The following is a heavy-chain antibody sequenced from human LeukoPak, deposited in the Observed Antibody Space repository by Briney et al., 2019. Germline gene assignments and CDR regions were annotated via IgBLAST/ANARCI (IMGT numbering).Heavy chain of an antibody. Sequence: GGSLRLSCAASGFTFSSYWMSWVRQAPGKGLEWVANIKQDGSEKYYVDSVKGRFTISRDNAKNSVYLQMSSLRVEDTGVYYCATTLNIATPGHLWGQGALVTVSS. CDR3: ATTLNIATPGHL. V-gene: IGHV3-7*01. J-gene: IGHJ4*02. CDR1: GFTFSSYW. D-gene: IGHD6-13*01. CDR2: IKQDGSEK.